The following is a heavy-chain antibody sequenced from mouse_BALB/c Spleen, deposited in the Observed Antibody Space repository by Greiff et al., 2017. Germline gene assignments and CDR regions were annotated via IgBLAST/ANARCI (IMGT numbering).Heavy chain of an antibody. CDR3: ARSATMITTWFAY. D-gene: IGHD2-4*01. Sequence: VHVKQSGPELVKPGASVKVSCKASGYAFTSYNMYWVKQSHGKSLEWIGYIDPYNGGTSYNQKFKGKATLTVDKSSSTAYMHLNSLTSEDSAVYYCARSATMITTWFAYWGQGTLVTVSA. CDR2: IDPYNGGT. V-gene: IGHV1S135*01. J-gene: IGHJ3*01. CDR1: GYAFTSYN.